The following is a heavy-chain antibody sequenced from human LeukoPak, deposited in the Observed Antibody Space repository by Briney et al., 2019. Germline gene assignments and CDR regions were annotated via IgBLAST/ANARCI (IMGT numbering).Heavy chain of an antibody. D-gene: IGHD6-13*01. CDR3: ARQTSSSWYGGRVYYYYGMDV. V-gene: IGHV4-4*09. J-gene: IGHJ6*02. Sequence: SETLSLTCTVSGGSISNYYWSWIRQPPGKGLEWIGYIYTSGSTNYNPSLKSRVTISVDTSKNQFSLKLSSVTAADTAVYYCARQTSSSWYGGRVYYYYGMDVWGQGTTVTVSS. CDR2: IYTSGST. CDR1: GGSISNYY.